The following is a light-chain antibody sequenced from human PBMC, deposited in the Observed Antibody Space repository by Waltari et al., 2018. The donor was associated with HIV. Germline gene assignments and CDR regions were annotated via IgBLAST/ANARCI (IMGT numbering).Light chain of an antibody. Sequence: QSALTQPASVSGSPGQSITISCTGTSSDVGSYNLVSLYQQHPGKAPKLIIYEVSKRSFGVSNRVAGSKSGNAAFLKISGLQAEDEADYYCCSYAGSSTPVFGGGTKLTVL. J-gene: IGLJ2*01. CDR2: EVS. V-gene: IGLV2-23*02. CDR3: CSYAGSSTPV. CDR1: SSDVGSYNL.